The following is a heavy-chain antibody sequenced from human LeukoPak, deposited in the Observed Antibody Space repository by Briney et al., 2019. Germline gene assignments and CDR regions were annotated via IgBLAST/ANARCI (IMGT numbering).Heavy chain of an antibody. CDR1: GDSVSRNSAA. Sequence: SQTLSLTCAISGDSVSRNSAAWNWIRLSPSSCLECLVRTYYRSKRHNDYAVSVKSRITINPDTTKNQFSLQLNSVTPEDTAVYFCARGGIWNVPLDYWGQGTLVTVSS. CDR3: ARGGIWNVPLDY. J-gene: IGHJ4*02. D-gene: IGHD1-1*01. CDR2: TYYRSKRHN. V-gene: IGHV6-1*01.